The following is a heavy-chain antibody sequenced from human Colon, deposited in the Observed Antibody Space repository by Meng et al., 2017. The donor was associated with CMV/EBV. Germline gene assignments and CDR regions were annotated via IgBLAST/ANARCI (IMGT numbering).Heavy chain of an antibody. CDR1: GGSFTGYY. CDR2: INHNGTT. CDR3: ARGKRGYSSTWIDS. J-gene: IGHJ4*02. V-gene: IGHV4-34*01. D-gene: IGHD6-13*01. Sequence: AVYGGSFTGYYWAWIRQPPGRGLEWTGEINHNGTTNYNPSLKSRVTISLDTSKNQVSLKLNSVTAADTAVYYCARGKRGYSSTWIDSWGQGTWSPSPQ.